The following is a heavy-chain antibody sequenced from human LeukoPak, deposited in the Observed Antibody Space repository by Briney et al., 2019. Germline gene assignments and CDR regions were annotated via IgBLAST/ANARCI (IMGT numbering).Heavy chain of an antibody. CDR3: TTDYSGYGDDY. CDR2: IKSKTDGGTT. Sequence: PGESLRLSCGASGFSISSHAMSWVRQAPGKGLEWVGRIKSKTDGGTTDYAAPVKGRFTISRDDSKNTLYLQMNSLKTEDTAVYYCTTDYSGYGDDYWGQGTLVTVSS. J-gene: IGHJ4*02. V-gene: IGHV3-15*01. CDR1: GFSISSHA. D-gene: IGHD5-12*01.